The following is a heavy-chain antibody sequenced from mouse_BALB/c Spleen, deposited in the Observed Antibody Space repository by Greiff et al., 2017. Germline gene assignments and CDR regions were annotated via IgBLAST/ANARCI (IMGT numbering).Heavy chain of an antibody. J-gene: IGHJ4*01. D-gene: IGHD3-2*01. V-gene: IGHV5-17*02. CDR2: ISSGSSTI. CDR1: GFTFSSFG. CDR3: ARETFYYAMDY. Sequence: EVHLVESGGGLVQPGGSRKLSCAASGFTFSSFGMHWVRQAPEKGLEWVAYISSGSSTIYYADTVKGRFTISRDNPKNTLFLQMTSLRSEDTAMYYCARETFYYAMDYWGQGTSVTVSS.